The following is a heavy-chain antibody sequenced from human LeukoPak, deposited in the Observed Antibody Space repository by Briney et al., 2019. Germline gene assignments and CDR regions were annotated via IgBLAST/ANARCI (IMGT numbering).Heavy chain of an antibody. CDR1: GGSISSSSYY. CDR2: IYYSGST. Sequence: KPSETLSLTCTVSGGSISSSSYYWGWIRQPPGKGLEWIGSIYYSGSTYYNPSLKSRVTISVDTSKNQFSLKLSSVAAADTAVYYCARGSGSYNYWGQGTLVTVSS. J-gene: IGHJ4*02. V-gene: IGHV4-39*01. CDR3: ARGSGSYNY. D-gene: IGHD1-26*01.